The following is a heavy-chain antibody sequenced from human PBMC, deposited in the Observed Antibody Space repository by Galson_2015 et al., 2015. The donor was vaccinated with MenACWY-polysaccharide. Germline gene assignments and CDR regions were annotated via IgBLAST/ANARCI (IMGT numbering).Heavy chain of an antibody. J-gene: IGHJ4*02. CDR1: DYSIRSGYF. Sequence: ETLSLPCAVSDYSIRSGYFWGWIRRPPGQGLEWIASIFHSGTTYYNPSLKSRVTISVDTSKNQFSLKLSSVTAADTAVYYCARVEKYSGSFYILYWGQGTLVTVSS. V-gene: IGHV4-38-2*01. D-gene: IGHD1-26*01. CDR3: ARVEKYSGSFYILY. CDR2: IFHSGTT.